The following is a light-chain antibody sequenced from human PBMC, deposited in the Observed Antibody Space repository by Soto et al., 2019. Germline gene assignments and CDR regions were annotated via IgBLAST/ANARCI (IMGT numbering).Light chain of an antibody. J-gene: IGLJ3*02. CDR1: GSDVGGHNF. CDR3: SSFTSNYTVV. CDR2: AVT. Sequence: QSALTQPASVSGSPGQSITISCTGTGSDVGGHNFVSWYQQLPDRAPKLLIYAVTNRPSGVSTRFSGSKSGNTASLHISGLQAEDEADYYCSSFTSNYTVVFGGGTKVTVL. V-gene: IGLV2-14*03.